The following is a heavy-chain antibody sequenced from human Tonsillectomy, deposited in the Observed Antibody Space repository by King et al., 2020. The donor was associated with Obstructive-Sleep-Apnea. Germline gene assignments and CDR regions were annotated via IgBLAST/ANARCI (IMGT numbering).Heavy chain of an antibody. CDR3: ASSYYYDDGGAANWFDP. CDR2: IYHSGNT. V-gene: IGHV4-4*02. D-gene: IGHD3-22*01. J-gene: IGHJ5*02. CDR1: GGSISSFNW. Sequence: VQLQESGPGLVKPSGTLSLTCAVSGGSISSFNWWSWVRQPPGKGLEWIGEIYHSGNTHYNPSLWSRVTISVDKTKNQFSLKLNSVTAADTAVYFCASSYYYDDGGAANWFDPWGQGTLVTVSS.